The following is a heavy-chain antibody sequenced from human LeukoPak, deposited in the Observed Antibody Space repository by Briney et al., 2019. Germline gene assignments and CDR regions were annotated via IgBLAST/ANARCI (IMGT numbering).Heavy chain of an antibody. D-gene: IGHD3-10*01. Sequence: ASVKVSCKASGYTFTDYYIHWMRQAPGQGLEWMGWINPNSGGTNYAQKFQYWVTMTRDTSISTAYMELSRLRSDDTAVYYCARGPSGRGVIKAPTVWGQGTLVTVSS. J-gene: IGHJ4*02. CDR3: ARGPSGRGVIKAPTV. V-gene: IGHV1-2*04. CDR1: GYTFTDYY. CDR2: INPNSGGT.